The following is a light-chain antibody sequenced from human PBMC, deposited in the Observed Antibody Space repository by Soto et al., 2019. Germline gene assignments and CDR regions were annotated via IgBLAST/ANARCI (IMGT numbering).Light chain of an antibody. Sequence: PGERATLSCRAGQSVSTSLAWYQQTPGQAPRLLIYDASHRATGIPARFSGSGSGTDFTLTISSLEPEDFAFYYCQQRSNWRTFGQGTRLEIK. V-gene: IGKV3-11*01. CDR2: DAS. J-gene: IGKJ5*01. CDR1: QSVSTS. CDR3: QQRSNWRT.